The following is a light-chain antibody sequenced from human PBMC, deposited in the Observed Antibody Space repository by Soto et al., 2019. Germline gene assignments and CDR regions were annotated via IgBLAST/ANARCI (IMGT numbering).Light chain of an antibody. CDR1: SSDVGGYNY. V-gene: IGLV2-8*01. J-gene: IGLJ3*02. Sequence: QSALTQPPSASGSPGQSVTISCTGTSSDVGGYNYDSWYQQHPGKAPRLMVYEVTKRPSGVPARFSGSKSGNTASLTVSGLQAEDEADYYCSSHAGINNVVFGGGTKLTVL. CDR3: SSHAGINNVV. CDR2: EVT.